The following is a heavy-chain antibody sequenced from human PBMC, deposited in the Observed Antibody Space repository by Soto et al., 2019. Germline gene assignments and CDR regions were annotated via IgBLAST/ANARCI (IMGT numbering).Heavy chain of an antibody. CDR2: IWYDGSNK. V-gene: IGHV3-33*01. J-gene: IGHJ6*02. CDR3: ARRLTSPSYYYYGMDV. Sequence: GGSLRLSCAASGFTFSSYGMHWVRQAPGKGLEWVAVIWYDGSNKYYADSVKGRFTISRDNSKNTLYLQMNSLRAEDTAVYYCARRLTSPSYYYYGMDVWGQGTTVTVSS. D-gene: IGHD2-21*02. CDR1: GFTFSSYG.